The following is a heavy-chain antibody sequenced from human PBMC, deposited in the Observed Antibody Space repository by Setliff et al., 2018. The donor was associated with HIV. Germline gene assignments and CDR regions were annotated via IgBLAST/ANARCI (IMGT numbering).Heavy chain of an antibody. CDR3: VRYRGGYSSSLDS. J-gene: IGHJ4*02. D-gene: IGHD6-13*01. V-gene: IGHV1-46*01. CDR1: GYTFTTYY. CDR2: INCSGGDT. Sequence: GASAKVSCTASGYTFTTYYIHWVRQTPGQGLEWMGIINCSGGDTSYAQGFQDRITMTRDTSTSTVYMELSSLNSEYKALYYCVRYRGGYSSSLDSWGQGTLVTVSS.